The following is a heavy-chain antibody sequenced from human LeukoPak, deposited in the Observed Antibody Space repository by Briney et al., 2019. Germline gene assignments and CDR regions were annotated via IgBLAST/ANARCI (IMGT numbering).Heavy chain of an antibody. CDR1: GYTFTNYA. J-gene: IGHJ4*02. CDR3: ATVPSLDC. CDR2: ISVYSDDT. Sequence: ASVKVSCKASGYTFTNYAISWVRQAPGQGLEWMGWISVYSDDTKSAQNLQGRITMTKDTSTSTAYMELRSLRSEDTAVYYCATVPSLDCWGQGTLVTVSS. V-gene: IGHV1-18*01.